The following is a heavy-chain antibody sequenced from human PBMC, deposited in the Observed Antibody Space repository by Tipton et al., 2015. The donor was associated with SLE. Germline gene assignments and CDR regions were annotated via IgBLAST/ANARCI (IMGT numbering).Heavy chain of an antibody. CDR1: GGSFSRYY. D-gene: IGHD2-2*01. CDR3: ARGGGCSSTSCYRGHQRYYYHYMDV. Sequence: TLSLTCAVYGGSFSRYYWSWIRQPPGKGLEWIGHIHHSGSINYNPSLKSRVTISVDTSNNQFSLTLNSVIAADTAVYYCARGGGCSSTSCYRGHQRYYYHYMDVWGTGTTVTVSS. V-gene: IGHV4-34*01. CDR2: IHHSGSI. J-gene: IGHJ6*03.